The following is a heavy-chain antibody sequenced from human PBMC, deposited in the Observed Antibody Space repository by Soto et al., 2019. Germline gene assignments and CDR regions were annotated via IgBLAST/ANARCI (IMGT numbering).Heavy chain of an antibody. CDR1: VVTFSRYA. CDR2: ISGSGDTT. Sequence: QPGGSLRLSCAASVVTFSRYAMTWVRQAPGKGLEWVSTISGSGDTTYYADSVRGRFTISRDNFKNTLSLQMSSLRADDTAVYYCAGIQLWPYFDYWGQGTMVTVYS. D-gene: IGHD5-18*01. J-gene: IGHJ4*02. V-gene: IGHV3-23*01. CDR3: AGIQLWPYFDY.